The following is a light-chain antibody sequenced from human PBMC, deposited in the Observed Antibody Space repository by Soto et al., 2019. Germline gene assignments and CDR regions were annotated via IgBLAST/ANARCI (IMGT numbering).Light chain of an antibody. CDR2: EVR. Sequence: QSVLTQPASVSGSPGQSITISCSGTTNDIVGYNYVSWYQHHPGKVPNVIIYEVRNRPSGVSNRFSGSKSGNTASLTISGLQAEDEADYYCCSYTISATLVFGGGTKLTVL. CDR1: TNDIVGYNY. CDR3: CSYTISATLV. V-gene: IGLV2-14*01. J-gene: IGLJ3*02.